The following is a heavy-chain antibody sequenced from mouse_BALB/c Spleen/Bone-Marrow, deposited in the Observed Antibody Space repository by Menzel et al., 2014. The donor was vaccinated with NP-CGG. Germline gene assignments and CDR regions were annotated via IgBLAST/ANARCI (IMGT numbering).Heavy chain of an antibody. CDR2: ISNGGGST. Sequence: EVQRVESGGGLVQPGGSLKLSCATSGFTFSDYYMYWVRQTPEKRLEWVAYISNGGGSTYYPDTVKGRFTISRDNAKNTLYLQMSRLKPEDTAMYYCARHNYDETWFAYWGQGTLVTVSA. J-gene: IGHJ3*01. D-gene: IGHD2-4*01. V-gene: IGHV5-12*02. CDR1: GFTFSDYY. CDR3: ARHNYDETWFAY.